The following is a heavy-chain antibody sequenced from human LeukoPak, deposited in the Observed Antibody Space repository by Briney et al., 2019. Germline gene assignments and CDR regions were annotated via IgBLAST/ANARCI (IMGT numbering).Heavy chain of an antibody. CDR2: ISYDGSNK. J-gene: IGHJ4*02. Sequence: RSLRLSCAASGFTFSSYAMHWVRQAPGKGLEWVAVISYDGSNKYYADSVKGRFTISRDNSKNTLYLQMNSLRAEDTAVYYCASEYDFWSGYVDYWGQGTLVTVSS. D-gene: IGHD3-3*01. CDR3: ASEYDFWSGYVDY. V-gene: IGHV3-30*04. CDR1: GFTFSSYA.